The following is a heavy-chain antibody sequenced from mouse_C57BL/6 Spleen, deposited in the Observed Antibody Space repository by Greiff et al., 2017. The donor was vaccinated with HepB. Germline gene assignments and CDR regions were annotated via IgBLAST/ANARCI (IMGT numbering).Heavy chain of an antibody. CDR2: ISSGSSTI. D-gene: IGHD1-1*01. V-gene: IGHV5-17*01. J-gene: IGHJ2*01. Sequence: EVMLVESGGGLVKPGGSLKLSCAASGFTFSDYGMHWVRQAPEKGLEWVAYISSGSSTIYYADTVKGRFTISRDNAKNTLFLQMTSLRSEDTAMYYCATVVAKLNYFDYWGQGTTLTVSS. CDR3: ATVVAKLNYFDY. CDR1: GFTFSDYG.